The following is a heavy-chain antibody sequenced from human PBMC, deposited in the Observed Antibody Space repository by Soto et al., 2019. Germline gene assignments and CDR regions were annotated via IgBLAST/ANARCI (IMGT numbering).Heavy chain of an antibody. CDR1: GYHFTRYY. Sequence: ASVKVSCKTSGYHFTRYYIHWVRQAPGKGLEWMGIINPTGGRATYAQKFQGRVSMTRDTSTTTVYMELTGLKSEDTAVYLCSRDRCSSTSCYPDYWGQGPLVTVSS. J-gene: IGHJ4*02. CDR2: INPTGGRA. CDR3: SRDRCSSTSCYPDY. D-gene: IGHD2-2*01. V-gene: IGHV1-46*03.